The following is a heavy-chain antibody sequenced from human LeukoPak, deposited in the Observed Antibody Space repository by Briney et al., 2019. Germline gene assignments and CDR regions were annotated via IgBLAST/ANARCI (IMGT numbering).Heavy chain of an antibody. Sequence: GGSLRLSCAASGFTFSSYAMSWVRQAPGKGLEWVSAISGSGGSTYYADSVKGRFTISRDNSKNTLYLQMNSLRAEDTAVYCCAKSRAAAGTTDYWGQGTLVTVSS. D-gene: IGHD6-13*01. CDR2: ISGSGGST. V-gene: IGHV3-23*01. CDR3: AKSRAAAGTTDY. J-gene: IGHJ4*02. CDR1: GFTFSSYA.